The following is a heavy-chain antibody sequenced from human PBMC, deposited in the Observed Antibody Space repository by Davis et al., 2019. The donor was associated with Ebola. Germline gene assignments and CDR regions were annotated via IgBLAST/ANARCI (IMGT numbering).Heavy chain of an antibody. D-gene: IGHD3-10*01. CDR1: GFSLSTSGMG. Sequence: SGPTLVKPTETLTLTCTVSGFSLSTSGMGVGWIRQPPGKALEWLALIYWDDDKRYRPSLKSRLTITKDTSKNQVVLTMINMDPVDTATYYCAHRLGRFGEWNFDYWGLGTLVTVSS. V-gene: IGHV2-5*02. J-gene: IGHJ4*02. CDR3: AHRLGRFGEWNFDY. CDR2: IYWDDDK.